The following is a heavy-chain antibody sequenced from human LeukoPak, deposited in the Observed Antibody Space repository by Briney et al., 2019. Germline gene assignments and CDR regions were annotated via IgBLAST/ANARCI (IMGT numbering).Heavy chain of an antibody. CDR3: ARGLRYPDY. J-gene: IGHJ4*02. CDR1: GGSFSGYY. V-gene: IGHV4-34*01. D-gene: IGHD1-14*01. CDR2: INHSGST. Sequence: PSETLSLTCAVYGGSFSGYYWSWIRQPPGKGLEWIGEINHSGSTNYNPSLKSRVTISADTSKNQFSLKLSSVTAADTAVYYCARGLRYPDYWGQGTLVTVSS.